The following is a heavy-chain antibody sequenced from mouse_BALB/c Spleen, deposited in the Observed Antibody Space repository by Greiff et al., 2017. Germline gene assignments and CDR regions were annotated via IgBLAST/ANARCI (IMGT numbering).Heavy chain of an antibody. D-gene: IGHD2-1*01. J-gene: IGHJ4*01. V-gene: IGHV5-17*02. Sequence: EVQRVESGGGLVQPGGSRKLSCAASGFTFSSFGMHWVRQAPEKGLEWVAYISSGSSTIYYADTVKGRFTISRDNPKNTLFLQMTSLRSEDTAMYYCARSGAYGNYDYYAMDYWGQGTSVTVSS. CDR1: GFTFSSFG. CDR3: ARSGAYGNYDYYAMDY. CDR2: ISSGSSTI.